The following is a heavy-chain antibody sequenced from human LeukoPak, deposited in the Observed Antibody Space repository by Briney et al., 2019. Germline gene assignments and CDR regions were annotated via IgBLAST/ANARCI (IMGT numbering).Heavy chain of an antibody. J-gene: IGHJ6*03. CDR3: AVYYGSGSYMGGGYYYYMDV. CDR2: INSDGTTT. D-gene: IGHD3-10*01. CDR1: GFTFSSYW. V-gene: IGHV3-74*01. Sequence: GGSLRLSCAASGFTFSSYWMHWVRQAPGKGLVWVSRINSDGTTTRYADSVKGRFTISRDNVKNTLYLQMNSLRAVDTAVYYCAVYYGSGSYMGGGYYYYMDVWGKGTTVTVSS.